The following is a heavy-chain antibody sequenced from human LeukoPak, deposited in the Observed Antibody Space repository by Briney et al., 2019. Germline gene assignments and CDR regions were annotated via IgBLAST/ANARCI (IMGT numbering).Heavy chain of an antibody. Sequence: LSLTCTVHGGSFSGYFWSWIRQAPGKGLEWVSYISSSGSTIYYADSVKGRFTISRDNAKNSLYLQMNSLRAEDTAVYYCARVSRAATYWGQGTLVTVSS. J-gene: IGHJ4*02. CDR1: GGSFSGYF. CDR2: ISSSGSTI. V-gene: IGHV3-11*01. CDR3: ARVSRAATY. D-gene: IGHD6-25*01.